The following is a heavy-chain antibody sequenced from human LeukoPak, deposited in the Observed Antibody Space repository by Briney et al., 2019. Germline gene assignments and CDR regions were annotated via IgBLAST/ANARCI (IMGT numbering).Heavy chain of an antibody. V-gene: IGHV6-1*01. D-gene: IGHD5-12*01. Sequence: SQTLSLTCAISGDSVSSNSAAWNWIRQSPSRGLEWLGRTYYRSKWYNDYAVSVKSRITINPDTSKNQFSLQLNSVTPEDTAVYYCARDHLGSGYDYFGVWNFGYWGQGTLVTVSS. CDR1: GDSVSSNSAA. CDR3: ARDHLGSGYDYFGVWNFGY. J-gene: IGHJ4*02. CDR2: TYYRSKWYN.